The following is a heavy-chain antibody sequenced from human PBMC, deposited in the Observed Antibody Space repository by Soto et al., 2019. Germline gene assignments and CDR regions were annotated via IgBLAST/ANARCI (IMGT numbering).Heavy chain of an antibody. CDR2: IYYSGST. CDR3: ARHNYGSGSTYFDY. Sequence: SETLSLICPVSGCSNRSYYWSWIRQPPGKGLEWIGYIYYSGSTNYNPSLKSRVTISVDTSKNQFSLKLNSMTAADTAVYYCARHNYGSGSTYFDYWGQGTLVTVS. D-gene: IGHD3-10*01. V-gene: IGHV4-59*08. J-gene: IGHJ4*02. CDR1: GCSNRSYY.